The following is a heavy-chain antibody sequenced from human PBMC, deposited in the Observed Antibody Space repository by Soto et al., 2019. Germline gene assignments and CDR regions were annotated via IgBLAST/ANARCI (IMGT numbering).Heavy chain of an antibody. CDR3: ATVDGVVGIWFEP. Sequence: GSSVKLSCKASGYTFTSYGISWVRQAPGQGIEWMGWICAYNGNTNSAQKLQGRVTMTTDTSTSTAYMELSSLRSDDPAVFYCATVDGVVGIWFEPCCQGILVTVS. CDR2: ICAYNGNT. V-gene: IGHV1-18*04. D-gene: IGHD3-3*01. J-gene: IGHJ5*02. CDR1: GYTFTSYG.